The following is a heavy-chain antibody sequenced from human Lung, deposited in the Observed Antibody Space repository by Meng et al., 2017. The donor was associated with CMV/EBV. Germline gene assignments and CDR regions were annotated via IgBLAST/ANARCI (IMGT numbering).Heavy chain of an antibody. V-gene: IGHV4-34*01. CDR2: INHSGST. J-gene: IGHJ4*02. Sequence: SETXSLXCAVYGGSFSGYYWSWIRQPPGKGLEWIGEINHSGSTNYNPSLKSRVTISEDTSKNQFSLKLSSVTAADTAVYYCARGEIVRKGVDYWGQGTLVTVSS. CDR1: GGSFSGYY. D-gene: IGHD3-16*02. CDR3: ARGEIVRKGVDY.